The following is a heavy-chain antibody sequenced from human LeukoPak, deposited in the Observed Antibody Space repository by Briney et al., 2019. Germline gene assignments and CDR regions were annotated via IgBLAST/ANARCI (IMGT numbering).Heavy chain of an antibody. Sequence: GGSLRLSCAASGFTFSSYAIHWVRQAPGKGLEYVSAISSDGYSTYYANSVKGRFTISRDNSKNTLYLQMGSLRVDDMAVYYCARGVPEGGSTDYWGQGTLVTVSS. CDR2: ISSDGYST. CDR1: GFTFSSYA. D-gene: IGHD1-26*01. V-gene: IGHV3-64*01. CDR3: ARGVPEGGSTDY. J-gene: IGHJ4*02.